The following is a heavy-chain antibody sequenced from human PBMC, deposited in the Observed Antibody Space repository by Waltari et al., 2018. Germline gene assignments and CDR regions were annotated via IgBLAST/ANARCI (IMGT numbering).Heavy chain of an antibody. V-gene: IGHV4-4*07. CDR3: ARGTPLYSSSLNYYYYYYMDV. CDR2: IYTSGST. CDR1: GGSISSYY. J-gene: IGHJ6*03. Sequence: QVQLQESGPGLVNPSETLSLTCTVSGGSISSYYWSWIRQPAGKGLEWIGRIYTSGSTNYNPSLKSRVTMSVDTSKNQFSLKLSSVTAADTAVYYCARGTPLYSSSLNYYYYYYMDVWGKGTTVTVSS. D-gene: IGHD6-13*01.